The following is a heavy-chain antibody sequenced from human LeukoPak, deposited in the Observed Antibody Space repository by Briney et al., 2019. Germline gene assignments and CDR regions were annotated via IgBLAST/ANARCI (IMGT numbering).Heavy chain of an antibody. D-gene: IGHD5-18*01. CDR3: AKSTGRYSYGSLDY. Sequence: PGGSLRLSCAASGFTFSSYGMHWVRQAPGKGLEWVAVISYDGSNKYYADSVKGRFTISRDNSKNTLYLQMNSLRAEDTAVYYCAKSTGRYSYGSLDYWGQGTLVTVSS. V-gene: IGHV3-30*18. J-gene: IGHJ4*02. CDR1: GFTFSSYG. CDR2: ISYDGSNK.